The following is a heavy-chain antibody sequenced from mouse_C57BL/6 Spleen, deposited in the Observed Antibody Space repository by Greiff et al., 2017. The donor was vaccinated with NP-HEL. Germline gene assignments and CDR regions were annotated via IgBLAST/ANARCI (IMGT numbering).Heavy chain of an antibody. D-gene: IGHD1-1*01. J-gene: IGHJ2*01. Sequence: QVQLKQSGAELVRPGSSVKLSCKASGYTFTSYWMHWVKQRPIQGLEWIGNIDPSDSETHYNQKFKDKATLTVDKSSSTAYMQLSSLTSEDSAVYYCARSRIYGSDYFDYWGQGTTLTVSS. V-gene: IGHV1-52*01. CDR1: GYTFTSYW. CDR2: IDPSDSET. CDR3: ARSRIYGSDYFDY.